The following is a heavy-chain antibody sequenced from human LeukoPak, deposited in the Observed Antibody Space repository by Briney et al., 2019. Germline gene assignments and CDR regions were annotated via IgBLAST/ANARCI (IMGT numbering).Heavy chain of an antibody. V-gene: IGHV1-2*06. Sequence: ASVKVSCKASGYTFTGYYMHWVRQAPGQGLEWMGRINPNSGGTNYAQKFQGRVTMTRDTSISTAYMELSRLRSDDTAVYYCATHYGDYVLGFDYWGQGTLVTVSS. D-gene: IGHD4-17*01. CDR1: GYTFTGYY. CDR3: ATHYGDYVLGFDY. J-gene: IGHJ4*02. CDR2: INPNSGGT.